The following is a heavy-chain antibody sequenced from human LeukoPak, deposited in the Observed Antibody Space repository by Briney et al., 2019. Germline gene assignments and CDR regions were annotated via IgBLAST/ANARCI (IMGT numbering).Heavy chain of an antibody. CDR2: ISTSGSTI. V-gene: IGHV3-11*01. CDR3: ARDIRAAVLRYFDWFNGMDV. Sequence: GGSLRLSCAASGFTVSSNYMSWVRQAPGKGLEWVSYISTSGSTIYYADSVKGRFTISRDNAKNSLYLQMNSLRAEDTAVYYCARDIRAAVLRYFDWFNGMDVWGQGTTVTVSS. CDR1: GFTVSSNY. J-gene: IGHJ6*02. D-gene: IGHD3-9*01.